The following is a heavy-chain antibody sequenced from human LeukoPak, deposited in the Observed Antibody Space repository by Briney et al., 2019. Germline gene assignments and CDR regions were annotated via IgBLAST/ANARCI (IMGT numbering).Heavy chain of an antibody. V-gene: IGHV3-30*04. D-gene: IGHD3-22*01. CDR1: GFTFSSYA. J-gene: IGHJ4*02. Sequence: PGGSLRLSCAASGFTFSSYAMHWVRQAPGKGLEWVAVISYDGSNKYYADSVKGRFTISRDNSKNTLYLQMNSLRAEDTAVYYCAKGGTMIVVVRYYFDYWGQGTLVTVSS. CDR2: ISYDGSNK. CDR3: AKGGTMIVVVRYYFDY.